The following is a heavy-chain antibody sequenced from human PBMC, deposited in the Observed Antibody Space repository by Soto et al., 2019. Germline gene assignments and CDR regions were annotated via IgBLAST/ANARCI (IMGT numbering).Heavy chain of an antibody. D-gene: IGHD2-21*02. CDR1: GDSISNRSYY. CDR2: IYYSGST. J-gene: IGHJ4*02. CDR3: ARQRTSVVTQAYFDS. Sequence: SETLSLTCTVTGDSISNRSYYWGWIREPPGKGLEWLGSIYYSGSTYNNPSLKSRVSMSVDTSKNQFSLKLRSVPAADTALYYCARQRTSVVTQAYFDSWGQGSLVTLSS. V-gene: IGHV4-39*01.